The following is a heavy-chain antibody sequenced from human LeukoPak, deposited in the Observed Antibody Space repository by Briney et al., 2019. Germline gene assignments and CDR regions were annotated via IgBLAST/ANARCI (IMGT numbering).Heavy chain of an antibody. CDR1: GFTFSAYW. V-gene: IGHV3-74*01. CDR3: ARYNWNHDYFDY. J-gene: IGHJ4*02. D-gene: IGHD1-14*01. Sequence: GGSLRLSCAASGFTFSAYWMHWVRQAPGKGLVWVSRINSDGSSTSYADSVKGRFTISRDNAKNTLYLQMNSLRAEDTAVYYCARYNWNHDYFDYWGQGTLVTVSS. CDR2: INSDGSST.